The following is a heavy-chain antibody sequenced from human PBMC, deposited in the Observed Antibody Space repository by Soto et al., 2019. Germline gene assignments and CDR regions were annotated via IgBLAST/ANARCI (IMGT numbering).Heavy chain of an antibody. V-gene: IGHV4-4*02. D-gene: IGHD3-9*01. CDR3: ARVPVHYDIAWFDP. J-gene: IGHJ5*02. Sequence: PSQTLSLTSTVSGGSISSGNWWSWARQPPGKGLEWIGEIYHSGSTNYNPSLKSRVTISVDKSKNQFSLKLSSVTAADTAVYYCARVPVHYDIAWFDPWGQGTRVTLSS. CDR1: GGSISSGNW. CDR2: IYHSGST.